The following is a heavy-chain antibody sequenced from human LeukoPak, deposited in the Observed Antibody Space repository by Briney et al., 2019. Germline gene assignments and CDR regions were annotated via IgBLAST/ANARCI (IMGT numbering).Heavy chain of an antibody. CDR2: INPNSGGT. J-gene: IGHJ4*02. Sequence: ASVKVSCKASGYTFTGYYMHWVRQAPGQGLEWMGWINPNSGGTNYAQKFQGRVTMTRDTSISTAYMELSRLRSDDTAVYYCARATPGRNSPFHYWGQGTLVTVSS. V-gene: IGHV1-2*02. CDR1: GYTFTGYY. D-gene: IGHD1-14*01. CDR3: ARATPGRNSPFHY.